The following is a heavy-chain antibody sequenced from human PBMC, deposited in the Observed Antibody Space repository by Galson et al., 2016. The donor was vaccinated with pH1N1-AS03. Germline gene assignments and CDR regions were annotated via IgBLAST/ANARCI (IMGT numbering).Heavy chain of an antibody. J-gene: IGHJ6*02. V-gene: IGHV3-30*02. CDR3: AKDHSNFYGMDV. D-gene: IGHD4-11*01. CDR2: IPYDGNNK. CDR1: GFGLSSYG. Sequence: SLRLSCAASGFGLSSYGMHWARQAPGKGLEWVAFIPYDGNNKYYSDSVKGRFTISRDNSKNTVYLQMNSLRAEDTAVYYCAKDHSNFYGMDVWGQGTTVTVSS.